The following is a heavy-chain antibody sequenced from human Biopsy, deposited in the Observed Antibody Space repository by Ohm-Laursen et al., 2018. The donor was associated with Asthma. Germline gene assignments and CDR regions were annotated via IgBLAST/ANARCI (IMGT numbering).Heavy chain of an antibody. CDR2: ISYDGSTK. CDR3: ARDVVWFREVGGMDV. J-gene: IGHJ6*02. D-gene: IGHD3-10*01. V-gene: IGHV3-30*03. Sequence: SLRLSCAASGFTLTTYAIHWVRQAPGKGLEWVAVISYDGSTKYSADSVKGRFIVSRDISKNILSLQMSSLRPEDTAVYYCARDVVWFREVGGMDVWGQGTTVTVSS. CDR1: GFTLTTYA.